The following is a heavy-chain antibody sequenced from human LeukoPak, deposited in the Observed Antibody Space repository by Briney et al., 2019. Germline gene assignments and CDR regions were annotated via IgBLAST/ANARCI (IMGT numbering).Heavy chain of an antibody. Sequence: GGSLRLSCAASGFTFSRYWMHWVRHAPGKGLVWVSRINTDGSRTTYADSVKDRFTISRDNAKNTVYLQMNSLRAEDTAVYYCARVALGSYNWFDPWGQGTLVTVSS. D-gene: IGHD3-10*01. V-gene: IGHV3-74*01. CDR2: INTDGSRT. CDR1: GFTFSRYW. CDR3: ARVALGSYNWFDP. J-gene: IGHJ5*02.